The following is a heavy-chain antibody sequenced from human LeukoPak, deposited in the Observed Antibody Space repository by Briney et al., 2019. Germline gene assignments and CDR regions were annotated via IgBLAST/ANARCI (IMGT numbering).Heavy chain of an antibody. D-gene: IGHD3-16*02. CDR1: GFTFSNFW. CDR2: IKLDGSAT. V-gene: IGHV3-7*01. Sequence: GGSLRLSCAASGFTFSNFWMAWVRQVPGKGPEWVADIKLDGSATYYLDSVRGRFTISRDNAMNSLYLQMNSLRAEDTALYYCARDRGGIGYYMDVWGKGTTVTVSS. J-gene: IGHJ6*03. CDR3: ARDRGGIGYYMDV.